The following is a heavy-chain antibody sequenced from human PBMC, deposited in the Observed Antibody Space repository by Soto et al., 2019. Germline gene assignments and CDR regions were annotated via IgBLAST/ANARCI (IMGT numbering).Heavy chain of an antibody. CDR2: PYYRSKWYN. Sequence: PSQTLSLTCAISGDSVSSNSAAWNWIRQSPSRGLEWLGRPYYRSKWYNDYAVSVKSRITINPDASKNQFSLQLNSVTPEDTAVYYCARDKPITIGGPYDYWGQGTLVTVSS. V-gene: IGHV6-1*01. J-gene: IGHJ4*02. CDR1: GDSVSSNSAA. D-gene: IGHD3-10*01. CDR3: ARDKPITIGGPYDY.